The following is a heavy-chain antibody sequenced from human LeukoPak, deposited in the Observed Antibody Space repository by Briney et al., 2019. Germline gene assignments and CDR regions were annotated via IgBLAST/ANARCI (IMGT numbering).Heavy chain of an antibody. D-gene: IGHD3-3*01. CDR2: ISAYNGNT. J-gene: IGHJ6*03. Sequence: GASVKVSCKASGGTFSSYVISWVRQAPGQGLEWMGWISAYNGNTNFAQKLQGRVTMTTDTSTGTAYMGLRSLRSDDTAVYYCARVYNTYYDFWSGHTYYMDVWGKGTTVTVSS. CDR3: ARVYNTYYDFWSGHTYYMDV. V-gene: IGHV1-18*01. CDR1: GGTFSSYV.